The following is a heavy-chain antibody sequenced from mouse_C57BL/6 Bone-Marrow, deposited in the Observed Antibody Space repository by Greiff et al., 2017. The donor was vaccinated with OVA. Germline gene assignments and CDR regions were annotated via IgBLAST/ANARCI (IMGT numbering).Heavy chain of an antibody. J-gene: IGHJ2*01. V-gene: IGHV1-9*01. Sequence: QVQLQQSGAELMKPGASVKLSCKATGYTFTGYWIEWVKQRPGHGLEWIGEILPGSGSTNYHEKFKGKATFTADTSSNTAYMQLSSLTTEDSAIYDCARWGVYMDYWGQGTTLTVSS. CDR2: ILPGSGST. CDR1: GYTFTGYW. CDR3: ARWGVYMDY.